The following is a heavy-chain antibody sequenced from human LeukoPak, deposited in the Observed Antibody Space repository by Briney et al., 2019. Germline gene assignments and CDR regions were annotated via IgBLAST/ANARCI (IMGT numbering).Heavy chain of an antibody. CDR2: INPSGGST. V-gene: IGHV1-46*01. CDR1: GYTFTSYY. J-gene: IGHJ5*02. D-gene: IGHD6-19*01. Sequence: GASVKVSCKASGYTFTSYYMHWVRQAPGQGLEWMGIINPSGGSTSYAQKFQGRVTMTRDTSTSTVYMELSSLRSEDTAVYYCARDFSVAPWFDPLGPGNPGHRLL. CDR3: ARDFSVAPWFDP.